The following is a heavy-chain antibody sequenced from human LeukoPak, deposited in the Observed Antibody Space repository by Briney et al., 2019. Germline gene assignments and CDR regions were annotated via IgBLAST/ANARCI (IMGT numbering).Heavy chain of an antibody. Sequence: PGGSLRLSCAASGFTFSSYGMHWVRQAPGKGPEWVAVISYDGSNKYYADSVKGRFTISRDNSKNTLYLQMNSLRAEDTAVYYCAKDGVATGLGAFDIWGQGTMVTVSS. V-gene: IGHV3-30*18. J-gene: IGHJ3*02. CDR2: ISYDGSNK. CDR3: AKDGVATGLGAFDI. CDR1: GFTFSSYG. D-gene: IGHD5-12*01.